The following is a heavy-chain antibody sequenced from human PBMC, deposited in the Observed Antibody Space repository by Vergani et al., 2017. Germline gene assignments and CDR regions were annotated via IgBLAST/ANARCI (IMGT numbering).Heavy chain of an antibody. Sequence: EVQLVESGGGLVQPGGSLRLSCAASGFPLSNAWNHWVRQGPGKGLEWVSRVGFDGSDTVYADSVKGRFTISKDSAMNTVHLQMTNVRAEDTAVYFCARDGAGTIDFDYWGPGILVTVSS. V-gene: IGHV3-74*01. CDR2: VGFDGSDT. CDR1: GFPLSNAW. D-gene: IGHD1-26*01. CDR3: ARDGAGTIDFDY. J-gene: IGHJ4*02.